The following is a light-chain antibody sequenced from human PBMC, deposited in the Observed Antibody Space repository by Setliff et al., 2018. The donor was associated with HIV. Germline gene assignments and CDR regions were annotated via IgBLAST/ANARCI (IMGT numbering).Light chain of an antibody. CDR3: CSNTGSNTEV. V-gene: IGLV2-23*01. CDR1: SGDVGRYNL. Sequence: QSVLTQPASVSGSPGQSITISCTGTSGDVGRYNLVSWYQQQPGKPPKLMIYQASKRPSGVSNRFSGSKSGNTASLTTSGLQAEDEADYYCCSNTGSNTEVFGTGTKVTVL. J-gene: IGLJ1*01. CDR2: QAS.